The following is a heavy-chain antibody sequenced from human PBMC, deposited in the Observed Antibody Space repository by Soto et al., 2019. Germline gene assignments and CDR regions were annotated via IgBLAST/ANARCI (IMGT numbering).Heavy chain of an antibody. Sequence: GGSLRLSCAASGFTLSSYAMSWVRQAPGKGLEWVSAISGSGNRTFHADSVKGRFTISRDNSKNALYLQMNSLRVEDTAVYYCAKEVTSGSYSHYYYGLDVWGQGTTVTVSS. CDR2: ISGSGNRT. V-gene: IGHV3-23*01. CDR1: GFTLSSYA. CDR3: AKEVTSGSYSHYYYGLDV. J-gene: IGHJ6*02. D-gene: IGHD1-26*01.